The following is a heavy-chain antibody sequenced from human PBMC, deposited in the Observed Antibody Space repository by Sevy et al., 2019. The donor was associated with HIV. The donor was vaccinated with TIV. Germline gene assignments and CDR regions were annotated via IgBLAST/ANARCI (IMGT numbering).Heavy chain of an antibody. CDR3: AKGPSGGWFISAFCI. CDR2: ISGSGGKT. Sequence: GGSLRLSCAASGFTFSTYAMSWVRQAPGKGLEWVSGISGSGGKTYYADSVKGRLTISRDNSKNTLYLQMNSLRAEDTGGYYCAKGPSGGWFISAFCILGQGTMVTVSS. CDR1: GFTFSTYA. J-gene: IGHJ3*02. D-gene: IGHD2-8*02. V-gene: IGHV3-23*01.